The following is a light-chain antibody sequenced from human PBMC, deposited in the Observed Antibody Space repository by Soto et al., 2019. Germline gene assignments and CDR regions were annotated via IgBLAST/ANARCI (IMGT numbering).Light chain of an antibody. V-gene: IGKV3-20*01. CDR2: GAS. J-gene: IGKJ4*01. Sequence: EIVLTQSPGTLSLSPGERATLSCRASQSVSSSFLAWYQQKPGQAPRLLIYGASSRATGIPDRFSGSGSGTEFTLTISSLQPEDVATYYCQKYDHAPLTFGGGTKVDIK. CDR3: QKYDHAPLT. CDR1: QSVSSSF.